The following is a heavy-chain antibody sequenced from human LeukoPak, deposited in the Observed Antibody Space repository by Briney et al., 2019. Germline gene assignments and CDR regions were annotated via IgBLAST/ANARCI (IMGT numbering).Heavy chain of an antibody. J-gene: IGHJ3*02. CDR3: ARSGSYSPNAFDI. CDR2: IYHSGYT. Sequence: PSETLSLTCTVSGNSISSAYHWGWIRQPPGKGLEWIGNIYHSGYTYYNPSLKSRVTISVDTSKNQFSLKLSSVTAADTAVYYCARSGSYSPNAFDIWGQGTMVTVSS. D-gene: IGHD1-26*01. V-gene: IGHV4-38-2*02. CDR1: GNSISSAYH.